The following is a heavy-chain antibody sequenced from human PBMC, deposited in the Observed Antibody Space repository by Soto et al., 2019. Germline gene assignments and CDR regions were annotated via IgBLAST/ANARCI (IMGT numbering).Heavy chain of an antibody. CDR2: IWYDGSNK. CDR1: GFIFSDYG. D-gene: IGHD6-19*01. Sequence: QVQLVESVGGVVQPGRSLRLSCAASGFIFSDYGIHWVRQAPGKGLEWVAIIWYDGSNKYYADSVKGRFTISRDNSNNTLYLQMNSLRVEDTAIYYCAREGAVAGSQDFWGQGTLVTVSS. V-gene: IGHV3-33*01. J-gene: IGHJ4*02. CDR3: AREGAVAGSQDF.